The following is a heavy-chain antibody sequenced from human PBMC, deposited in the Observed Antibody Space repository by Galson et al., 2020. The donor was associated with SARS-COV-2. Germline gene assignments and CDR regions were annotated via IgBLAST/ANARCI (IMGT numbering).Heavy chain of an antibody. CDR1: GFTFSDYY. CDR3: ARDGLADGMDV. J-gene: IGHJ6*02. D-gene: IGHD6-19*01. Sequence: SLKISCAASGFTFSDYYMSWIRHAPGKGLEWVSYISSRGTTIYYADSVKGRFIISRDNAKNSVYLQMNSLRAEDTAVYYCARDGLADGMDVWGQGTTVTVSS. CDR2: ISSRGTTI. V-gene: IGHV3-11*01.